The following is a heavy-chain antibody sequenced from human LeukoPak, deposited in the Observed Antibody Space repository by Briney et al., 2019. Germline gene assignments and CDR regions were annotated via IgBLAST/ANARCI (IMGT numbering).Heavy chain of an antibody. V-gene: IGHV1-24*01. J-gene: IGHJ6*03. CDR2: FDPEDGET. D-gene: IGHD6-6*01. CDR3: ATGAGGYSSSSRGYYYYYMDV. Sequence: GASVKVSCKVSGYTLTELSMHWVRQAPGKGLEWMGGFDPEDGETIYAQKFQGRVTMTEDTSTDTAYMELSSLRSEDTAVYYCATGAGGYSSSSRGYYYYYMDVWGEGTTVTVSS. CDR1: GYTLTELS.